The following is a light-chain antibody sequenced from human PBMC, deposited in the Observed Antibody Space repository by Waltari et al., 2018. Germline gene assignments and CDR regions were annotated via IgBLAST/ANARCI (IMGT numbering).Light chain of an antibody. J-gene: IGLJ2*01. CDR2: DVS. Sequence: QSALTQPASVSGSPGQSIAISCTGTSSDVGGYNYVSWYQQYPGRAPNPVSSDVSTRPSGGSNRFSGSKSGNTASRTISGLQAADEADYYCSSYTSGSTVIFGGGTKLTVL. CDR3: SSYTSGSTVI. V-gene: IGLV2-14*03. CDR1: SSDVGGYNY.